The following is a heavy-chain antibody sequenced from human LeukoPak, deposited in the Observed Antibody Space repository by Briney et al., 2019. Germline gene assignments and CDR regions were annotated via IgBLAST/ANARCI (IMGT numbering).Heavy chain of an antibody. CDR3: ARSRYSTSSGGFDY. V-gene: IGHV3-74*01. J-gene: IGHJ4*02. D-gene: IGHD6-6*01. CDR2: INSDGSNI. CDR1: GFTFRDFW. Sequence: GGSLRLSCAASGFTFRDFWIHWVRQAPGKGLVWVSRINSDGSNITYADSVKGRFTISRDNAKNTLCLQMNSLRGEDTAVYYCARSRYSTSSGGFDYWGQGILVTVSS.